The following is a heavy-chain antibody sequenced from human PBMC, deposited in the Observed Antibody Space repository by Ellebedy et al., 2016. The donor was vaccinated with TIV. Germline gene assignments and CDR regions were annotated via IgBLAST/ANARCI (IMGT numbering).Heavy chain of an antibody. D-gene: IGHD1-26*01. J-gene: IGHJ2*01. CDR3: ARSSYSNSWSGAYWYFDL. CDR2: VWYDGSNK. Sequence: GESLKISCAASGFTFNTYGMHWVRQAPGKGLEWVAVVWYDGSNKYYADSVKGRFTSSRDNSKNTLYMQMNSLRTEDTAVYYCARSSYSNSWSGAYWYFDLWGRGTLLTVSS. CDR1: GFTFNTYG. V-gene: IGHV3-33*01.